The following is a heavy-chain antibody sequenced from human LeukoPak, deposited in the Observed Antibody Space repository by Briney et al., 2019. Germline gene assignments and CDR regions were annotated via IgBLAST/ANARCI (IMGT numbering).Heavy chain of an antibody. CDR3: AKNWDTYYYDSSGYSEREDY. CDR1: GFTFSSYSTCA. V-gene: IGHV3-23*01. CDR2: ISGSGGIT. J-gene: IGHJ4*02. Sequence: QPGGSLVLSCASSGFTFSSYSTCAMSWVRQAPVKALEWFSAISGSGGITYYADSVNGRFTISRDNAKNTLYLHMNSLRAEDTAVYYCAKNWDTYYYDSSGYSEREDYWGQGTLVTVSS. D-gene: IGHD3-22*01.